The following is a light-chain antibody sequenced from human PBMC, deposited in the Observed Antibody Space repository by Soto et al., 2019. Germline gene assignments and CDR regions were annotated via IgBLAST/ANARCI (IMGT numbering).Light chain of an antibody. J-gene: IGKJ2*01. V-gene: IGKV1-39*01. CDR3: QQSDSTPRT. Sequence: DIQMTQSPSSLSASVGDRVTITCRASQRISTYLNWYQQKPGKAPKLLIYAASSLQSGVPSTFSGSGSGTDFTLTISSLQPEDFATYYCQQSDSTPRTFGQGTKREIK. CDR2: AAS. CDR1: QRISTY.